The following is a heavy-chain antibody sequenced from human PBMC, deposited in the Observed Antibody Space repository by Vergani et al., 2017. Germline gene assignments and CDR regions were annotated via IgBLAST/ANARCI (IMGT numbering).Heavy chain of an antibody. CDR1: GGTFSSYT. CDR3: ARDPCPIVGATISYYYYGMDV. CDR2: IIPILGIA. V-gene: IGHV1-69*08. J-gene: IGHJ6*02. Sequence: QVQLVQSGAEVKKPGSSVQVSCKASGGTFSSYTISWVRQAPGQGLEWMGRIIPILGIANYAQKFQGSVTITADKSTSTAYMELSSLRSEDTAVYYGARDPCPIVGATISYYYYGMDVWGQGTTVTVSS. D-gene: IGHD1-26*01.